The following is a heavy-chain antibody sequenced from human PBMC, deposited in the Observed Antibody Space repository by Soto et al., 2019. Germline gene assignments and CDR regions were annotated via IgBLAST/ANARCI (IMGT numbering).Heavy chain of an antibody. Sequence: GASVKVSCKASGYTFTSYGISWVRQAPGQGLEWMGWISAYNSNTNYAQKLQGRVTMTTDTSTSTAYMELRSLRSDDTAVYYCSSAIGEGGYDLPYYYYYMDVWGKGTTVTVSS. CDR3: SSAIGEGGYDLPYYYYYMDV. V-gene: IGHV1-18*01. D-gene: IGHD5-12*01. CDR1: GYTFTSYG. J-gene: IGHJ6*03. CDR2: ISAYNSNT.